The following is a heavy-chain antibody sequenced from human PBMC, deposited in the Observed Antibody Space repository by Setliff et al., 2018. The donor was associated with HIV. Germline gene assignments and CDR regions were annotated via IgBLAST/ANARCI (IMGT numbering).Heavy chain of an antibody. J-gene: IGHJ1*01. CDR3: GRVTGGYSGFASF. Sequence: GGSLRLSCAASGFTFSSNWMNWVRQAPGKGLEWVASINRDGSEIHYVGSVQGRFTISRDNAKNSLYLQMNSLRAEDTGVYYCGRVTGGYSGFASFWGQGTLVTVSS. V-gene: IGHV3-7*01. D-gene: IGHD5-12*01. CDR2: INRDGSEI. CDR1: GFTFSSNW.